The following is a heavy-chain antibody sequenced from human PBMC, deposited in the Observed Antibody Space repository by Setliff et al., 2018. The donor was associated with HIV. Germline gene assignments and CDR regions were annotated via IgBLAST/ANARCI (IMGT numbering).Heavy chain of an antibody. V-gene: IGHV3-30*04. Sequence: PGGSLRLSCAASGFTFSSYAMHWVRQAPGKGLEWVAVISYDGSNKYYADSVKGRLTISRDNSKNTLYLQMNSLRAEDTAVDCCARSKVHLYYDDDTGYVLRAFDIWGQGTMVTVSS. D-gene: IGHD3-22*01. CDR3: ARSKVHLYYDDDTGYVLRAFDI. CDR2: ISYDGSNK. J-gene: IGHJ3*02. CDR1: GFTFSSYA.